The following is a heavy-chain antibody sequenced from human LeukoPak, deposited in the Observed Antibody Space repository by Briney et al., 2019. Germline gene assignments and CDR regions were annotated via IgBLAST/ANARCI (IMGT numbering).Heavy chain of an antibody. D-gene: IGHD3-22*01. CDR2: ISGSGGST. CDR1: GFTFSSYA. CDR3: AKDRDAYYYDSSGPYPVFDY. Sequence: PGGSLRLSCAASGFTFSSYAMSWVRQAPGKGLEWVSAISGSGGSTYYADSVKGRFTISRDNSKNTLYLQMNSLRAEDTAVYYCAKDRDAYYYDSSGPYPVFDYWGQGTLVTVSS. J-gene: IGHJ4*02. V-gene: IGHV3-23*01.